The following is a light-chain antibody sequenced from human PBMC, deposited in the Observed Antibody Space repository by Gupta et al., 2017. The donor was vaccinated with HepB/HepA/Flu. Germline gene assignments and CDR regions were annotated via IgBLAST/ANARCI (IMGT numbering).Light chain of an antibody. Sequence: EIVLTPSPATLSLSPGERATIPCRASQSVSSYLAWFQQKPGQAPRRLMYDASKRATGIPARFSGSGSGTDFTLTITGLEPEDFAIYYCQQRKTWPRTFGHGTKVEIK. CDR1: QSVSSY. J-gene: IGKJ1*01. CDR3: QQRKTWPRT. CDR2: DAS. V-gene: IGKV3-11*01.